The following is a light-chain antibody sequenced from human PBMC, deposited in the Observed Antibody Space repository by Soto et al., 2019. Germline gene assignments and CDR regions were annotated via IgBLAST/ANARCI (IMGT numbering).Light chain of an antibody. Sequence: QSALTQPASVSGSPGQSITIFCAGTGRDVGAYNLVSWYQQHQAKAPKLIICEVKTRPSGISNRFSGSKSVDTASLTISGLQAEDEADYFCCSYAGTVAYVFGTGTKVTVL. CDR2: EVK. J-gene: IGLJ1*01. CDR3: CSYAGTVAYV. V-gene: IGLV2-23*02. CDR1: GRDVGAYNL.